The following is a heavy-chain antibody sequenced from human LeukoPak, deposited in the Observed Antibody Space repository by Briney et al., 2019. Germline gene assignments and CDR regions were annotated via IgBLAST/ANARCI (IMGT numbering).Heavy chain of an antibody. CDR1: GFTFSTYW. CDR3: ARPHPNYYGSGSNLD. D-gene: IGHD3-10*01. J-gene: IGHJ4*02. Sequence: GGSLRLSXAASGFTFSTYWMTWVRQAPGKGLEWVANIKQDGSEEYYVDSVKGRFTISRDNAKNSLYLQMNSLRAEDTAVYYCARPHPNYYGSGSNLDWGQGTLVTVSS. CDR2: IKQDGSEE. V-gene: IGHV3-7*01.